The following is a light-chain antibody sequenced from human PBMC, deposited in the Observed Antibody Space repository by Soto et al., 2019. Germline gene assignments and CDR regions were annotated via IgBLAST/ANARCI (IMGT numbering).Light chain of an antibody. Sequence: EVLMSQSPATLSVSPGERATLSCMASQSVASYLAWYQQKPGQAPRLLMYDASTRATGIPDRFSGSGSGTDFTLTISSLEPEDFAVYYCQQRSNWPLTFGGGTKVDIK. CDR1: QSVASY. CDR3: QQRSNWPLT. CDR2: DAS. J-gene: IGKJ4*01. V-gene: IGKV3-11*01.